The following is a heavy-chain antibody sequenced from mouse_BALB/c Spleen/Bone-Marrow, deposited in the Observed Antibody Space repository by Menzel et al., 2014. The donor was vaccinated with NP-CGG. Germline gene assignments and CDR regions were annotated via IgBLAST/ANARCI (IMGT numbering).Heavy chain of an antibody. Sequence: DVKLQESGAELVKPGASVKLSCTASGFNIKDTYMHWVKQRPEQGLEWIGRIDPANGNTKYDPEFQGKATITADTPSNTAYLQLSSLTSEDTAVYYCARERDYDYAYAMDYWGQGTSVTVSS. CDR3: ARERDYDYAYAMDY. J-gene: IGHJ4*01. CDR2: IDPANGNT. CDR1: GFNIKDTY. V-gene: IGHV14-3*02. D-gene: IGHD2-4*01.